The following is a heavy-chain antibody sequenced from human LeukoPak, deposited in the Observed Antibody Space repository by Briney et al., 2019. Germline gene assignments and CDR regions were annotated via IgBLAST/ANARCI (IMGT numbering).Heavy chain of an antibody. J-gene: IGHJ4*02. D-gene: IGHD5-18*01. CDR1: GGSISSGSYY. Sequence: SQTLSLTCTVSGGSISSGSYYWSWIRQPAGKGLEWIGRIYTSGSTNYNPSLKSRVTISVDTSKNQFSLKLSSVTAADTAVYYCAREEYSYGHVDYWGQGTLVTVSS. CDR3: AREEYSYGHVDY. V-gene: IGHV4-61*02. CDR2: IYTSGST.